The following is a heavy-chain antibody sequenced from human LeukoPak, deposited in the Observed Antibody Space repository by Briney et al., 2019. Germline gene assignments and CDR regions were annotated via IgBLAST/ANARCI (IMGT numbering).Heavy chain of an antibody. CDR2: IYYSGST. J-gene: IGHJ4*02. Sequence: PSETLSLTCTVSGGSISSSSYYWGWIRQPPGKGLEWIGSIYYSGSTYYNPSLKSRVTISVDTSKNQFSLKLSSVTAADTAVYYCARVPTVTFFDYWGQGTLVTVSS. CDR1: GGSISSSSYY. D-gene: IGHD4-17*01. V-gene: IGHV4-39*01. CDR3: ARVPTVTFFDY.